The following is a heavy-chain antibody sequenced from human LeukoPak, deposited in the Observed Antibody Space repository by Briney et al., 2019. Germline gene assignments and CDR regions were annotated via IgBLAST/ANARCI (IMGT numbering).Heavy chain of an antibody. CDR2: INHSGST. J-gene: IGHJ5*02. D-gene: IGHD5-24*01. CDR1: GGSFSGYY. V-gene: IGHV4-34*01. CDR3: ARGGRWLQFSWFDP. Sequence: PSETLSLTCAVYGGSFSGYYWSWIRQPPGKGLEWIGEINHSGSTNYNPSLKGRVTISVDTSKNQFSLKLSSVTAADTAVYYCARGGRWLQFSWFDPWGQGTLVTVSS.